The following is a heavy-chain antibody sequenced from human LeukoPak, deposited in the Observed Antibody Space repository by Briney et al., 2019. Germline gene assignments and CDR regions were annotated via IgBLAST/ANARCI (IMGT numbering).Heavy chain of an antibody. D-gene: IGHD1-14*01. J-gene: IGHJ4*02. CDR1: GFTVITND. CDR3: ERGVEPLAANTLAY. CDR2: LYSDGNT. V-gene: IGHV3-53*01. Sequence: GGSLRLSCAASGFTVITNDMTWVRQAPGKGLEWVSVLYSDGNTKYADSVQGRFTISRDNSKNTLYLEMNSLSPDDTAVYYCERGVEPLAANTLAYWGQGTLVTVS.